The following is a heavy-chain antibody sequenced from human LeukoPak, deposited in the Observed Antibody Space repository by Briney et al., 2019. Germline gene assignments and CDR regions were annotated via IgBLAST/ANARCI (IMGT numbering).Heavy chain of an antibody. CDR2: ISGSGNDI. CDR3: GTHAGRTGSDD. D-gene: IGHD3/OR15-3a*01. V-gene: IGHV3-11*01. CDR1: GFIFSGYY. Sequence: PGGSLVLSCATSGFIFSGYYMSWIRQAPGKGLEWVSYISGSGNDISYADSVKGRFTISRDNAKGSLYLQMNSLRAADTAVYYCGTHAGRTGSDDWGQGTLVTVSS. J-gene: IGHJ4*02.